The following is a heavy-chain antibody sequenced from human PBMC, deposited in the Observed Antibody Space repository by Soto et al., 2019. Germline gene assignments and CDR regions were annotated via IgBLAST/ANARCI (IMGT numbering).Heavy chain of an antibody. CDR2: IWYDGSNK. V-gene: IGHV3-33*01. D-gene: IGHD2-15*01. Sequence: GGSLRLSCAASGFTFSSYGMHWVRQAPGKGLEWVAVIWYDGSNKYYADSVKGRFTISRDNSKNTLYLQMNSLRAEDTAVYYCARDLYRWQLQNWFDPWGQGTLVTVSS. CDR3: ARDLYRWQLQNWFDP. CDR1: GFTFSSYG. J-gene: IGHJ5*02.